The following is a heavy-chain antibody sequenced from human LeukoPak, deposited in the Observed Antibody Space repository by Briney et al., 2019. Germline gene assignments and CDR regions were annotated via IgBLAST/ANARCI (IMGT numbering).Heavy chain of an antibody. CDR1: GFTFSCYA. D-gene: IGHD6-19*01. J-gene: IGHJ1*01. Sequence: PGASLRLSCAASGFTFSCYAMHWVRQAPGKGLEWVAVISYDGSNKYYADSVKGRFTISRDNSKNTLYLQMNSLRAEDTAVYYCARDRGAVAGHQYFQHWGQGTLVTVSS. CDR3: ARDRGAVAGHQYFQH. V-gene: IGHV3-30*04. CDR2: ISYDGSNK.